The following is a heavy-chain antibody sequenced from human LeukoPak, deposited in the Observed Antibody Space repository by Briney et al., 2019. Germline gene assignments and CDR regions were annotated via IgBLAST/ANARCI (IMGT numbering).Heavy chain of an antibody. J-gene: IGHJ6*02. D-gene: IGHD3-10*01. CDR3: ARSSGSGSRNYYYYPLDV. V-gene: IGHV4-59*01. CDR1: GDSIRSSY. CDR2: IYYSGSA. Sequence: SETLSLTCTVSGDSIRSSYWSWIRQPPGKGLEWIGFIYYSGSANYSPSLKSRVTISLDTSQNQISLNLTSVTAADTAVYYCARSSGSGSRNYYYYPLDVWGQGTTVSVSS.